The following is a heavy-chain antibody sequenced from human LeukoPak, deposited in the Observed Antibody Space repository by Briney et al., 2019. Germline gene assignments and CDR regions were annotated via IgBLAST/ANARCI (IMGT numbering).Heavy chain of an antibody. CDR3: AKLSSGGDWGYFDY. Sequence: PGGSLRLSCAASGFTFSNYAMSWVRQAPGKGLEWVSAISGSGGSTYYADSVKGRFTISRDNSKNTLCLQMNSLRAEDTAVYYCAKLSSGGDWGYFDYWGQGTLVTVSS. V-gene: IGHV3-23*01. J-gene: IGHJ4*02. CDR2: ISGSGGST. D-gene: IGHD2-21*02. CDR1: GFTFSNYA.